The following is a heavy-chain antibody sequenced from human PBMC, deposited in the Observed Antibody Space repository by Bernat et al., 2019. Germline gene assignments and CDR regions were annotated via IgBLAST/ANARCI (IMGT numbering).Heavy chain of an antibody. CDR3: ARGGTYYSGSSGYYTPYFDY. V-gene: IGHV4-59*01. CDR1: GGPISSYY. J-gene: IGHJ4*02. Sequence: QVQLQESGPGLVKPSETLSLTRTVSGGPISSYYWSWIRQPPGKGLEWIGYIYYSGSTNYNPSLKSRVTISVDTSKSRFSLMLSSVTAADTAVYYCARGGTYYSGSSGYYTPYFDYWGQGTLVTVSS. D-gene: IGHD3-22*01. CDR2: IYYSGST.